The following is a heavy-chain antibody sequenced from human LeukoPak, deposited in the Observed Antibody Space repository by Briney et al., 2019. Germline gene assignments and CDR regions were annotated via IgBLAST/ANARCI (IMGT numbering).Heavy chain of an antibody. V-gene: IGHV1-69*01. CDR1: GGTFSSYA. CDR3: AWGYSGYDFRFDY. CDR2: IIPIFGTA. J-gene: IGHJ4*02. Sequence: SVKVSCKAFGGTFSSYAISWVRQAPGQGLEWMGGIIPIFGTANYAQKFQGRVTITADESTSTAYMELSSLRSEDTAVYYCAWGYSGYDFRFDYWGQGTLVTVSS. D-gene: IGHD5-12*01.